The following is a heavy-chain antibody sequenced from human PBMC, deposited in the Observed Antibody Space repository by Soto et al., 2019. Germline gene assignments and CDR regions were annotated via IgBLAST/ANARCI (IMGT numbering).Heavy chain of an antibody. J-gene: IGHJ5*02. D-gene: IGHD3-22*01. V-gene: IGHV4-34*01. CDR3: ARAIDGRPYNWFDP. Sequence: PSETLSLTCAVYGGSFSGYYWSWIRQPPGKGLEWIGEINHSGSTNYNPSLKSRVTISVDTSKNQFSLKLSSVTAADTAVYYCARAIDGRPYNWFDPWGQGTLVTVSS. CDR1: GGSFSGYY. CDR2: INHSGST.